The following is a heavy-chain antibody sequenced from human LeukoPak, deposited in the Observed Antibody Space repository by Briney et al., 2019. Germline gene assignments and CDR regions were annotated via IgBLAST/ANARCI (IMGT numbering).Heavy chain of an antibody. CDR2: IKQGGSEK. CDR3: ARDRGAMAPLDY. CDR1: GFTFSSYW. V-gene: IGHV3-7*03. Sequence: GGSLRLSCAASGFTFSSYWMSWVRQALGKGLEWAANIKQGGSEKYYVDSVKGRFTISRDNAKNSLYLQMNSLRAEDAAVYYCARDRGAMAPLDYWGQGTLVTVSS. J-gene: IGHJ4*02. D-gene: IGHD3-10*01.